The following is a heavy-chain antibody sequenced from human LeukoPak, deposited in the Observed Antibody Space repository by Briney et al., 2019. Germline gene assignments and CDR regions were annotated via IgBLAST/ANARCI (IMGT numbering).Heavy chain of an antibody. CDR1: GGTFSSYA. Sequence: SVKVSCKASGGTFSSYAISWVRQAPGQGLEWMGGIIPIFGTANYAQKFQGRVTITTDESTSTAYMELSSLRSEDTAVYYCARDYGDYVGYAFDIWGQGTMVTVSS. J-gene: IGHJ3*02. V-gene: IGHV1-69*05. CDR2: IIPIFGTA. CDR3: ARDYGDYVGYAFDI. D-gene: IGHD4-17*01.